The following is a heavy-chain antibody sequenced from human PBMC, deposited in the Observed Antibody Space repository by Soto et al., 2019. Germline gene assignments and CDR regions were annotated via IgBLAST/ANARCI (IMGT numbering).Heavy chain of an antibody. CDR3: NSYPDFWGGHTPL. Sequence: EVQLVESGGGLVQPGGSLRLSCAASGFSITNTWMHWVRQAPGKGLEWVGRVKSKADGGTADYAAPGKGRFTVSRDDSKNTQYLQRNSLKMEDTAVYYCNSYPDFWGGHTPLWGQGTLVTVSS. J-gene: IGHJ4*02. CDR1: GFSITNTW. CDR2: VKSKADGGTA. D-gene: IGHD3-3*01. V-gene: IGHV3-15*07.